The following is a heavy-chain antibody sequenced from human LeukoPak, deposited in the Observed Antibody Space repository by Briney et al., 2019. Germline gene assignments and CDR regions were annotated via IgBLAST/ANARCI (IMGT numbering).Heavy chain of an antibody. CDR3: ARDLCHTGAASNWFDP. V-gene: IGHV1-18*01. J-gene: IGHJ5*02. CDR2: ISAYNGNT. CDR1: GYTLTELS. Sequence: ASVKVSCKVSGYTLTELSMHWVRQAPGQGLEWMGWISAYNGNTNYAQKLQGRVTMTTDTSTSTAYMELRSLRSDDTAVYYCARDLCHTGAASNWFDPWGQGTLLTVSS. D-gene: IGHD7-27*01.